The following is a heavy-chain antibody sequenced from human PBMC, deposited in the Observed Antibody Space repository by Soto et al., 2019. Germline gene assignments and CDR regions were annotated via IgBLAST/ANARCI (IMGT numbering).Heavy chain of an antibody. Sequence: QITLKESGPTLVKPTQTLTLTCTCSGFSVSSNGVGVGWIRQPPGQALEWLALIYWDDDKRYSPSLRSRLTITKDTSKNQVVLTMTNMDPVDTATYYCAHCPLGKGSGTPWVDPWGQGTLVTVSS. V-gene: IGHV2-5*02. J-gene: IGHJ5*02. D-gene: IGHD3-10*01. CDR2: IYWDDDK. CDR3: AHCPLGKGSGTPWVDP. CDR1: GFSVSSNGVG.